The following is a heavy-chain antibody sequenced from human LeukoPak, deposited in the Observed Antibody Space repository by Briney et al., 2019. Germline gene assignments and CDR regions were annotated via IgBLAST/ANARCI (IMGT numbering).Heavy chain of an antibody. CDR1: GDRVSNNSAA. V-gene: IGHV6-1*01. J-gene: IGHJ4*02. CDR3: ARGLSWGESGFDY. Sequence: SQTLSLTCGISGDRVSNNSAAWNWIRQSPSRGLEWLGRTYYRSKWYNDYAVSVKSRITIIPDTSKNQFSLQLNSVTPEDTAVYYCARGLSWGESGFDYWGQGTLVTVSS. D-gene: IGHD6-13*01. CDR2: TYYRSKWYN.